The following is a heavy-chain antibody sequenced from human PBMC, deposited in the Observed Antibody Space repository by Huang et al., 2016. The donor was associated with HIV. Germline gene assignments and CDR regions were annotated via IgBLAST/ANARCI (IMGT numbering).Heavy chain of an antibody. Sequence: QLLLQESGPGLVKPSEALALTCAVSGGSIRSSDYHWGWIRQPPGKGLGWIGSIYYKGSTHYRPSLKCRVTIAVDTSKNLFFLNLTSMTAADTAVYYCARHREGPVAYYSGWGSHLNYMDVWGRGRTVVVSS. J-gene: IGHJ6*03. CDR3: ARHREGPVAYYSGWGSHLNYMDV. V-gene: IGHV4-39*01. CDR2: IYYKGST. D-gene: IGHD3-10*01. CDR1: GGSIRSSDYH.